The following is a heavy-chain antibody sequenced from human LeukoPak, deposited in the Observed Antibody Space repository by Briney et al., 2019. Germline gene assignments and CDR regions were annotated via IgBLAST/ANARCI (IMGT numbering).Heavy chain of an antibody. D-gene: IGHD6-13*01. J-gene: IGHJ5*02. Sequence: GASVKVSCKASGYTFTSYDINWVRQAPGQGLEWMGIINPSGGNTSYAQKFQGRVTMTRDMSTSTVYMELSSLRSEDTAVYYCARGGYSNRNWFDPWGQGTLVTVSS. V-gene: IGHV1-46*01. CDR2: INPSGGNT. CDR1: GYTFTSYD. CDR3: ARGGYSNRNWFDP.